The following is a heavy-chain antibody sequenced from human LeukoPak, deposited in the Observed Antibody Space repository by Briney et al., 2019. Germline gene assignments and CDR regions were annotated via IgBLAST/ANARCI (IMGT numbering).Heavy chain of an antibody. CDR1: GFPFSNYA. Sequence: PGRSLRLSCAASGFPFSNYAMHWVRQAPGKGLEWVAVIWYDGSNKYYADSVKGRFTISRDNSKNTLYLQMNSLRAEDTAVYYCARDPNMLVGYYFDYWGQGTLVTVSS. CDR2: IWYDGSNK. V-gene: IGHV3-33*01. D-gene: IGHD3-16*01. J-gene: IGHJ4*02. CDR3: ARDPNMLVGYYFDY.